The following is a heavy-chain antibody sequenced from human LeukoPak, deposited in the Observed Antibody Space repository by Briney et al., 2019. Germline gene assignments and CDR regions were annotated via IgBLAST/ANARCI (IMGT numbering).Heavy chain of an antibody. D-gene: IGHD3-9*01. V-gene: IGHV3-48*03. CDR2: ISSSGSTI. CDR3: ARDLEATGYYGPPDHMDV. CDR1: GFTFSNYE. J-gene: IGHJ6*04. Sequence: GGSLRLSCAASGFTFSNYEMNWVRQAPGKGLEWVSYISSSGSTIYYADSVKGRFTISRDNAKNSMYLQMNSLRAEDTAVYYCARDLEATGYYGPPDHMDVWGKGTTVTVSP.